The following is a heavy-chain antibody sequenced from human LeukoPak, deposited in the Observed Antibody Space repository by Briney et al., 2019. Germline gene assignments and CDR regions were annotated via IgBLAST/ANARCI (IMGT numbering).Heavy chain of an antibody. D-gene: IGHD4-17*01. CDR3: ARGVGATVNLFDY. CDR2: IIPIFGTA. V-gene: IGHV1-69*01. CDR1: GGTFSSYA. J-gene: IGHJ4*02. Sequence: PAASVTVSCKASGGTFSSYAISWVRQAPGQGLERMGGIIPIFGTANYAQKFQGRVTITADESTSTAYMELSSLRSEDTAVYYCARGVGATVNLFDYWGQGTLVTVSS.